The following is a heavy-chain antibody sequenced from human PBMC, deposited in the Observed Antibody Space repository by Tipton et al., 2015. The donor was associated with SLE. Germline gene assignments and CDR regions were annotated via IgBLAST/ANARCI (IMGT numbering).Heavy chain of an antibody. J-gene: IGHJ4*02. Sequence: QVQLVQSGPEVKKPGASVKVSCKASGYTFTGYYMHWVRQAPGQGLEWMGWMNPNSGNTGYAQKFQGRVTMTRNTSISTAYMELSSLRSEDTAVYYCARGGTWVQGVPDYWGQGTLVTVSS. CDR2: MNPNSGNT. V-gene: IGHV1-8*02. CDR3: ARGGTWVQGVPDY. D-gene: IGHD3-10*01. CDR1: GYTFTGYY.